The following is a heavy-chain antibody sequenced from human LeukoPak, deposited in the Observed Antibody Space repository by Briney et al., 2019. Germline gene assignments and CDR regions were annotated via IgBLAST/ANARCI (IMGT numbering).Heavy chain of an antibody. CDR3: ARGYYDILTGYYPLDY. D-gene: IGHD3-9*01. J-gene: IGHJ4*02. V-gene: IGHV3-74*01. CDR1: GSTFSGYW. CDR2: INSDGSST. Sequence: GGSLRLSCAASGSTFSGYWMHWVRQAPGKGLVWVSRINSDGSSTSYADSVKGRFTISRDNSKNTLYLQMNSLRAEDTAVYYCARGYYDILTGYYPLDYWGQGTLVTVSS.